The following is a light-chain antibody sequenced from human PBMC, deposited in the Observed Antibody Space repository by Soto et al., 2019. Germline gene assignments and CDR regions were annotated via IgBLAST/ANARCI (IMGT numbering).Light chain of an antibody. Sequence: EIVLTQSPATLSLSPGERATLSCRASQSVSSYLAWYQQKPGQAPRLLIYDASNRATAIPARFSGSGSGTDFTLTISCLEPEDFAVYYCQQHSNWPPWTFGQGTKVEIK. CDR1: QSVSSY. CDR2: DAS. J-gene: IGKJ1*01. CDR3: QQHSNWPPWT. V-gene: IGKV3-11*01.